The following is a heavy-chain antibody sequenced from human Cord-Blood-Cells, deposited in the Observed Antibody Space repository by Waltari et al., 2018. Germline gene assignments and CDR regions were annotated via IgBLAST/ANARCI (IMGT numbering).Heavy chain of an antibody. Sequence: EVPLVESGGGLVQPGGSLRPSGAASGFPSRSYEMNWVRQAQGKGLEWVSYMSSSGSTIYYADSVKGRFTISRDNAKNSLYLQMNSLRAEDTAVYYCARDAGGSYYRDAFDIWGQGTMVTVSS. V-gene: IGHV3-48*03. CDR2: MSSSGSTI. CDR1: GFPSRSYE. J-gene: IGHJ3*02. CDR3: ARDAGGSYYRDAFDI. D-gene: IGHD1-26*01.